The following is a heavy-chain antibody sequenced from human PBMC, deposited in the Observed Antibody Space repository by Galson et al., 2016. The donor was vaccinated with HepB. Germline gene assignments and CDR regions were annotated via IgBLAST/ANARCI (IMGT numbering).Heavy chain of an antibody. J-gene: IGHJ4*02. CDR1: GYPFSTYY. Sequence: SVKVSCKASGYPFSTYYMHWVRQAPGQGLEWMGIINPSGGTTSSAQKFQGRVTMTRDTSTNTVYMELSSLRSEDTAVYYCARVPKVSPGATLDSWGQGTLVTVSS. D-gene: IGHD4/OR15-4a*01. CDR3: ARVPKVSPGATLDS. CDR2: INPSGGTT. V-gene: IGHV1-46*01.